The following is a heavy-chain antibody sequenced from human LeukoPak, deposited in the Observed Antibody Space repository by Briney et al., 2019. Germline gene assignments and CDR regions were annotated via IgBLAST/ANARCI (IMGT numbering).Heavy chain of an antibody. CDR3: ARDLSWGSGDSWFDP. CDR2: INPNSGGT. V-gene: IGHV1-2*02. CDR1: GYTFTGHY. Sequence: GASVKVSFKASGYTFTGHYMHWVRQPPSQGLEWMGCINPNSGGTNYAHKFRGRATMTRDTSISTVYMELSRLRSDDTAVDYCARDLSWGSGDSWFDPWGQGTLVTVSS. J-gene: IGHJ5*02. D-gene: IGHD7-27*01.